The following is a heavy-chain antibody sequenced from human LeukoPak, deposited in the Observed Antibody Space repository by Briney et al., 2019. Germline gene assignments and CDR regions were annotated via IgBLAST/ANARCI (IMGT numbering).Heavy chain of an antibody. J-gene: IGHJ4*02. V-gene: IGHV3-21*01. CDR1: GFTFSSYS. D-gene: IGHD4-17*01. Sequence: PGGSLRLSCAASGFTFSSYSMNWVRQAPGKGLEWVSSISSSSSYIYYADSVKGRFTISRDNAKNSLYLQMNSLRAEDTAVYYCARQTYGDSASPHFDYWGQGTLVTVSS. CDR3: ARQTYGDSASPHFDY. CDR2: ISSSSSYI.